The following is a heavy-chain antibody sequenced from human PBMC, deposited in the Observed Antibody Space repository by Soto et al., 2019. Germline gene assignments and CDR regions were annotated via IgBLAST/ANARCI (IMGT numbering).Heavy chain of an antibody. CDR3: AKEHDYGDYGTYFDY. V-gene: IGHV3-23*01. CDR1: GFTLSSYA. Sequence: GGSLRLSCAASGFTLSSYAISWGRQAPGKELEWVSAISGSGGSTYYADSVKGRFTISRDNSKNTLYLQMNSLRAEDTAVYYCAKEHDYGDYGTYFDYWGQGTLVTVSS. CDR2: ISGSGGST. D-gene: IGHD4-17*01. J-gene: IGHJ4*02.